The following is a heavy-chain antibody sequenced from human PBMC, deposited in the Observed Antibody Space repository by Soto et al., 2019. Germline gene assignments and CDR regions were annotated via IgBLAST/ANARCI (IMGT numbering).Heavy chain of an antibody. J-gene: IGHJ6*02. V-gene: IGHV5-51*01. CDR3: ARGTYYYGSGSYMYYYGMDV. D-gene: IGHD3-10*01. Sequence: GESLKISCEGSGYNFNTYWIGWVRQMPGKGLEWMALIYPGDSDTRYSPSFEGQVTLSVDRSISTAYLQWSSLKASDTAMYYCARGTYYYGSGSYMYYYGMDVWGQGTTVTVSS. CDR2: IYPGDSDT. CDR1: GYNFNTYW.